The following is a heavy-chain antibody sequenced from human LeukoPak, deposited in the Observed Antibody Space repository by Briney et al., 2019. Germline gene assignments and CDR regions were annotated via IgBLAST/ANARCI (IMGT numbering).Heavy chain of an antibody. CDR2: INHSGST. CDR3: ASEWFGDRRIDY. J-gene: IGHJ4*02. D-gene: IGHD3-10*01. V-gene: IGHV4-34*01. Sequence: SETLSLTCAVYGGSFSGYYWSWIRQPPGKGVEWIGEINHSGSTNYNPSLKSRVTISVDTSKNQFSLKLSSVTAADTAVYYCASEWFGDRRIDYWGQGTLVTVSS. CDR1: GGSFSGYY.